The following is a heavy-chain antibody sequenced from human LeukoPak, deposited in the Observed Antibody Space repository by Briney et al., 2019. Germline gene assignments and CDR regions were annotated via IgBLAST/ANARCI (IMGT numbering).Heavy chain of an antibody. CDR1: GFTFSSYA. V-gene: IGHV3-30-3*01. CDR3: AKERRYYDFWSGPEH. Sequence: GGSLRLSCAASGFTFSSYAMHWVRQAPGKGLEWVAVISYDGSNKYYADSVKGRFTISRDNSKNTLYLQMNSLRAEDTAVYYCAKERRYYDFWSGPEHWGQGTLVTVSS. D-gene: IGHD3-3*01. J-gene: IGHJ1*01. CDR2: ISYDGSNK.